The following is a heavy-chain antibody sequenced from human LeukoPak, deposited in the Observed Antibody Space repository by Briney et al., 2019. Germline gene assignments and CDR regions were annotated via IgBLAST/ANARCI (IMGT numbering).Heavy chain of an antibody. CDR3: ARLRNYYDSSGYDY. CDR2: IYTSGST. CDR1: GVSVTSYY. Sequence: SETLSLTCTVSGVSVTSYYWSWLRQPAGKGLEWIGRIYTSGSTSYNPSLRSRLTMSVDTSKNQFSLKLSSVTAADTAVYYCARLRNYYDSSGYDYWGQGTLVTVSS. D-gene: IGHD3-22*01. J-gene: IGHJ4*02. V-gene: IGHV4-4*07.